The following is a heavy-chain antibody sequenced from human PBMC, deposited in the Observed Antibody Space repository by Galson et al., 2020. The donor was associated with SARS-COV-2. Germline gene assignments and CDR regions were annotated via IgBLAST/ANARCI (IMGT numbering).Heavy chain of an antibody. CDR1: GGSISSSSYY. CDR2: IYYSGST. CDR3: AGRRITMIVVGNDAFDI. V-gene: IGHV4-39*07. D-gene: IGHD3-22*01. Sequence: SETLSLTCTVSGGSISSSSYYWGWIRQPPGKGLEWTGSIYYSGSTYYNPSLKSRVTISVDTSKNQFSLKLSSVTAADTAVYYCAGRRITMIVVGNDAFDIWGQGTMVTVSS. J-gene: IGHJ3*02.